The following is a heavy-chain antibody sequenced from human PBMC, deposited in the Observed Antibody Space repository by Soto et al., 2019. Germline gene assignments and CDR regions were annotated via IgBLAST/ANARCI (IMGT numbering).Heavy chain of an antibody. J-gene: IGHJ4*02. D-gene: IGHD6-19*01. V-gene: IGHV5-51*01. CDR1: GYSFTSYW. CDR2: IYPGDSDT. CDR3: ASQDGPGQQWLGGFDY. Sequence: PGESLKISCKGSGYSFTSYWIGWVRQMPGKGLEWMGIIYPGDSDTRYSPSFQGQVTISADKSISTAYLQWSSLKASDTAMYYCASQDGPGQQWLGGFDYWGQGTLVTVSS.